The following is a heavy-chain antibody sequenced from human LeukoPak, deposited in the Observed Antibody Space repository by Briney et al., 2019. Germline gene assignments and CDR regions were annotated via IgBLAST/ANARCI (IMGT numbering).Heavy chain of an antibody. Sequence: SQTLSLTSAISGDSVSTNSAAWNWIRQSPSRGLEWLGRTYYRSKWYNDYAVSVKSRITINPDTSKNQFSLQLNSVTPEDTAVYYCARDVHIVVVTADYYGMDVWGQGTTVTVSS. J-gene: IGHJ6*02. V-gene: IGHV6-1*01. CDR3: ARDVHIVVVTADYYGMDV. D-gene: IGHD2-21*02. CDR1: GDSVSTNSAA. CDR2: TYYRSKWYN.